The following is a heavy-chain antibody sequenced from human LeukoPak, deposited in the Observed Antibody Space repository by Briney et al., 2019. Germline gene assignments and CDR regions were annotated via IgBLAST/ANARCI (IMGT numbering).Heavy chain of an antibody. D-gene: IGHD4-11*01. Sequence: PGGSLRLSCAASGFTFDDYTMHWVRQAPGKGLEWVSLISWDGAVTYYAFSVKGRFTISRDNSNNTLYLQMNSLRAEDTAVYYCAKLTTSWGQGTLVTVSS. CDR1: GFTFDDYT. CDR2: ISWDGAVT. V-gene: IGHV3-43*01. CDR3: AKLTTS. J-gene: IGHJ4*02.